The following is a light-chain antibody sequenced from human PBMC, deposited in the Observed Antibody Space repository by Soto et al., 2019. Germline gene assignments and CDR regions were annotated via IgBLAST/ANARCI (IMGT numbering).Light chain of an antibody. V-gene: IGKV1-5*01. CDR3: QQYSSSWT. CDR1: QSINSW. J-gene: IGKJ1*01. CDR2: DAF. Sequence: DIQMTQSPSTLSASVGDGVTISCRASQSINSWLAWYQQQPGKAPKLLIYDAFNLASGVPSRFSGSGSGTEFTLTISSLQPDDFGTYYCQQYSSSWTFGQGTKVEMK.